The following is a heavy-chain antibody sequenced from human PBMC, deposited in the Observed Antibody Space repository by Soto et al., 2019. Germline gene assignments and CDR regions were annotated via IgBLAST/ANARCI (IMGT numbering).Heavy chain of an antibody. CDR2: VSYSGST. D-gene: IGHD6-19*01. CDR1: GGAIGGYY. V-gene: IGHV4-59*08. Sequence: XETLSLPFSLSGGAIGGYYWSWIRQPPGKALEWIGCVSYSGSTDYHPSLKSRVSISIDTSKNQFSLKMISVTAADTAVYYCARHGSDSGWFFFEPWGQGALVTSPQ. J-gene: IGHJ5*02. CDR3: ARHGSDSGWFFFEP.